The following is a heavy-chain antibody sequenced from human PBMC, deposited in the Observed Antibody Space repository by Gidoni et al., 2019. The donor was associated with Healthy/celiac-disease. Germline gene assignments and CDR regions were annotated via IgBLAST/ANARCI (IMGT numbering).Heavy chain of an antibody. J-gene: IGHJ4*02. Sequence: QVQLVESGGGVVQPGRSLRLSCAASGFTFSSYGMHWVRQAPGKGLEWVAVIWYDGSNKYYADSVKGRFTISRDNSKNTLYLQMNSLRAEDTAVYYCAREHPLAAAGINFDYWGQGTLVTVSS. CDR2: IWYDGSNK. CDR1: GFTFSSYG. V-gene: IGHV3-33*01. CDR3: AREHPLAAAGINFDY. D-gene: IGHD6-13*01.